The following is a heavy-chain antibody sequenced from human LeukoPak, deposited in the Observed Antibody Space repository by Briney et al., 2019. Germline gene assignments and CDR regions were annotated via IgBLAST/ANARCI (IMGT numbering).Heavy chain of an antibody. V-gene: IGHV5-51*01. CDR1: GYSFATYW. CDR2: IYPDDSDT. Sequence: GESPKISCKVSGYSFATYWIGWVRQMPGKGLEWMGIIYPDDSDTRYSPSFQGQVTISADKSISTAYLQWSSLKASDTAMYYCATPYPREYCSSTTCYFNYWGQGTLVTVSS. J-gene: IGHJ4*02. D-gene: IGHD2-2*01. CDR3: ATPYPREYCSSTTCYFNY.